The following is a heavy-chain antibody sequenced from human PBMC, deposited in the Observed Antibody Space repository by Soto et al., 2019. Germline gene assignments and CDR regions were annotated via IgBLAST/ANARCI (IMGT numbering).Heavy chain of an antibody. CDR1: GFTFDNYA. D-gene: IGHD2-15*01. J-gene: IGHJ4*02. CDR3: AKRITVAGLLGVD. CDR2: ISGSGGST. V-gene: IGHV3-23*01. Sequence: EVQMLESGGGLVQPGGSLRLSCATSGFTFDNYAMSWVRQAPGKGLEWVSTISGSGGSTYYADSVKGRFAISRDNAKNTLYLQMKSLRAEDTAVYYCAKRITVAGLLGVDGGQGTLVTVSS.